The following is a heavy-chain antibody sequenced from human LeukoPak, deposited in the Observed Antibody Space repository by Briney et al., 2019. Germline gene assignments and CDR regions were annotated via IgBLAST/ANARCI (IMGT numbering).Heavy chain of an antibody. J-gene: IGHJ5*02. CDR1: GGSISSSSYY. CDR2: IYYSGST. V-gene: IGHV4-39*01. CDR3: ARRQTGAYCGGDCYWFDP. D-gene: IGHD2-21*02. Sequence: SETLSLTCTVSGGSISSSSYYWGWIRQPPGKGLEWIGSIYYSGSTYYNPSLKSRVTISVDTSKNQFSLKLSSVTAADTAVYYCARRQTGAYCGGDCYWFDPWGQGTLVTVSS.